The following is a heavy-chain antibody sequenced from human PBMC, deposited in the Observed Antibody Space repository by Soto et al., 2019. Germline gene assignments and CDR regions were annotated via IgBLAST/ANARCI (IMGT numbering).Heavy chain of an antibody. V-gene: IGHV3-7*03. Sequence: GGSLRLSCAASGFTFSSYWMSWVRQAPGKGLEWVANIKQDGSEKYYVDSVKGRFTISRDNAKNSLYLQMNSLRAEDTAVYYCARDPYYGLYNWFDTWGQGTLVTVSS. D-gene: IGHD3-22*01. CDR2: IKQDGSEK. J-gene: IGHJ5*02. CDR1: GFTFSSYW. CDR3: ARDPYYGLYNWFDT.